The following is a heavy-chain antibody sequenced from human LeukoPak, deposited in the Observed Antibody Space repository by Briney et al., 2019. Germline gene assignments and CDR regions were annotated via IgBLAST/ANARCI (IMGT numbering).Heavy chain of an antibody. Sequence: SETLSLTCTVSGGSIISNYWSWIRQPPGQGLEWIAYIHSSGYTNYNPSLESRVTISVDTPKNQFSLKVSSVTAAGTAVYYCAREGIVGALDYWGQGTLVTVSS. CDR3: AREGIVGALDY. D-gene: IGHD1-26*01. J-gene: IGHJ4*02. CDR1: GGSIISNY. V-gene: IGHV4-4*09. CDR2: IHSSGYT.